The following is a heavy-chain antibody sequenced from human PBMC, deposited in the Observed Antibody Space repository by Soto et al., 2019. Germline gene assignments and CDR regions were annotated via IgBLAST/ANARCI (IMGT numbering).Heavy chain of an antibody. J-gene: IGHJ4*02. V-gene: IGHV3-15*07. Sequence: EVQLVESGGGLVKPGGSLRLSCAASGFPFTNAWMNWVRLTPGKGLGWVGRVRSKTDGGTADYSAPAKGRFTISRDESKDTLYLQMNSLATEDTGLYYCTTDGGSDCSGAHYWGQGTLVTVSP. CDR2: VRSKTDGGTA. CDR1: GFPFTNAW. CDR3: TTDGGSDCSGAHY. D-gene: IGHD6-19*01.